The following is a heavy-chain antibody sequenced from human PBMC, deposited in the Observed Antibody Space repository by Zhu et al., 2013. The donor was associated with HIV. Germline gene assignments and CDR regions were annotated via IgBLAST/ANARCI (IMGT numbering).Heavy chain of an antibody. V-gene: IGHV4-34*01. J-gene: IGHJ4*02. CDR2: INHSGDT. CDR1: GGSFSGYF. D-gene: IGHD4-17*01. Sequence: QVQLRQWGAGLLKPSETLSLNCAVSGGSFSGYFWSWIRQAPGKGLEWIGEINHSGDTNYNPSLKSRIFVSVDTSKRQFSLNLTSMTAADTAIYYCARSVKSSLWKFDYWGQGALITVSS. CDR3: ARSVKSSLWKFDY.